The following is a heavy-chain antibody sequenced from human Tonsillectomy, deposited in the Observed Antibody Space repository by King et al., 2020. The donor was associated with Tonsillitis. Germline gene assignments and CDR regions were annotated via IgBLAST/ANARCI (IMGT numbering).Heavy chain of an antibody. J-gene: IGHJ5*02. V-gene: IGHV1-3*01. CDR2: INAGNGNT. D-gene: IGHD3-16*02. CDR1: GYTFTSYA. CDR3: ARGSPLEARYHWFDP. Sequence: VQLVQSGAEVKKPGASVKVSCKASGYTFTSYAMHWVRQAPGQRLEWMGWINAGNGNTKYSQKFQGRVTITRDTSASTAYMKLSSLRSEDTAVYYCARGSPLEARYHWFDPWGQGTLVTVSS.